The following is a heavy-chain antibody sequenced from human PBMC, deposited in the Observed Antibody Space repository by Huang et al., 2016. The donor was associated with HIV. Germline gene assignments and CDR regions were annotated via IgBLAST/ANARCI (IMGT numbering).Heavy chain of an antibody. CDR1: GFIFSNFG. J-gene: IGHJ5*02. CDR2: ISYDGRSD. Sequence: QVQLVESGGGVVQPGTSLRLSCAASGFIFSNFGMHWVRLAPGKGLDWVAVISYDGRSDRYSDSVKGRFTISRDNDKNTLSLEMNRLRHDDTAVYYCAKESRWFSDFDQWGQGTLVTVSS. CDR3: AKESRWFSDFDQ. V-gene: IGHV3-30*18. D-gene: IGHD2-15*01.